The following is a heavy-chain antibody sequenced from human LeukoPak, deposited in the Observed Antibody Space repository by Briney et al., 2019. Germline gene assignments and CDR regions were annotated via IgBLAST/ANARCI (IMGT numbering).Heavy chain of an antibody. D-gene: IGHD5-18*01. CDR1: GFTFSNAW. J-gene: IGHJ5*02. CDR3: ASLDTAKQPLANH. CDR2: IREERGQE. Sequence: GGSLRLSCGASGFTFSNAWTSWVRQAPGKGLEWVANIREERGQEYYVDSVKGRFTISKNSAKNSLYLQMNTLRVEDTAMYYCASLDTAKQPLANHWGQGTLVTVSS. V-gene: IGHV3-7*03.